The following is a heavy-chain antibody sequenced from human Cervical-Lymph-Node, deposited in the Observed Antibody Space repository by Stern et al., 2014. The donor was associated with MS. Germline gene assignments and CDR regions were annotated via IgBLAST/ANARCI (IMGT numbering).Heavy chain of an antibody. CDR3: ARQTTAWASDV. CDR2: IYPGDSEP. D-gene: IGHD1-14*01. Sequence: VQLVQSGAELIRPGESLKISCKGSGYKFSIYWIAWVRQMPGKGLEWMGLIYPGDSEPRYSPSFQGQVTMSAEKSTSTAYLQWSSLNASDTAMYFCARQTTAWASDVWGQGTLVTVSS. V-gene: IGHV5-51*01. CDR1: GYKFSIYW. J-gene: IGHJ4*02.